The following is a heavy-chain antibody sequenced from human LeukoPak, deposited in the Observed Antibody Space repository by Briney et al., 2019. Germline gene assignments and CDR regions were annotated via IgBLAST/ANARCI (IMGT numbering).Heavy chain of an antibody. J-gene: IGHJ5*02. Sequence: SETLSLTCTVSGGSISSYYWSWIRQPPGKGLEWIGYIYYSGSTNHNPSLKSRVTISVDTSKNQFSLKLSSVTAADTAVYYCAREIVVVAARRGGWFDPWGQGTLVTVSS. CDR3: AREIVVVAARRGGWFDP. D-gene: IGHD2-15*01. V-gene: IGHV4-59*01. CDR2: IYYSGST. CDR1: GGSISSYY.